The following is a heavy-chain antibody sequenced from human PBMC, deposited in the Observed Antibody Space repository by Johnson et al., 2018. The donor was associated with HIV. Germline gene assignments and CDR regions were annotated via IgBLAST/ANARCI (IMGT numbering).Heavy chain of an antibody. Sequence: QMLLVESGGGVVRPGGSLRLSCTASGFTFDDYGMSWVRQAPGKGLEWVSVIYSGGSTYYADSVKGRFTISRDNSKNTLYLQMNSLRAEDTAVYYCAKGRWEATTYDDAFDIWGQGTMVTVSS. CDR1: GFTFDDYG. J-gene: IGHJ3*02. CDR3: AKGRWEATTYDDAFDI. CDR2: IYSGGST. V-gene: IGHV3-NL1*01. D-gene: IGHD1-26*01.